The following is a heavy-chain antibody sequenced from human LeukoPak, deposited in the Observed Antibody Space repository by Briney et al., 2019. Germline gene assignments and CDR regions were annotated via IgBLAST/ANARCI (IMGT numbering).Heavy chain of an antibody. V-gene: IGHV3-30-3*01. J-gene: IGHJ3*02. D-gene: IGHD2-2*01. CDR1: GFTFSSYA. Sequence: GGSLRLSCAASGFTFSSYAMHWVRQAPGKGLEWVAVISYDGSNKYYADSVKGRFTISRDNSKNTLYQQMNSLRAEDTAVYYCESPDIVVVPAANGGAFDIWGQGTMVTVSS. CDR3: ESPDIVVVPAANGGAFDI. CDR2: ISYDGSNK.